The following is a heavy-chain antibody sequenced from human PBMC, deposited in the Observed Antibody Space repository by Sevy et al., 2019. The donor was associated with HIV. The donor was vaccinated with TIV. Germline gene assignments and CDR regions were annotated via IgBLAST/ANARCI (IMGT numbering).Heavy chain of an antibody. J-gene: IGHJ4*02. Sequence: GGSLRLSCAASGFTFSSYAMSWVRQAPGKGLEWVSAISGSGGSTYYADSVKGRFTISRDNSKNTLYLQMNSLRAEDTVVYYCAKDILGYCTNGVCYSPLFDYWGQGTLVTVSS. CDR2: ISGSGGST. D-gene: IGHD2-8*01. CDR3: AKDILGYCTNGVCYSPLFDY. CDR1: GFTFSSYA. V-gene: IGHV3-23*01.